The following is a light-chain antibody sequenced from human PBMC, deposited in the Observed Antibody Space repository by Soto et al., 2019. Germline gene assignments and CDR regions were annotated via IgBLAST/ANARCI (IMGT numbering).Light chain of an antibody. J-gene: IGKJ5*01. CDR3: QQRNNWPPGIT. V-gene: IGKV3D-20*02. Sequence: EIVLTQSPVTLSLSPGERATLSCRASQRITNSFLAWFQQKPGLAPRLLIYGASTRASGIPDRFSGSGSGTDFVLTISRLEPEDFAVYYCQQRNNWPPGITFGQGTRLDI. CDR1: QRITNSF. CDR2: GAS.